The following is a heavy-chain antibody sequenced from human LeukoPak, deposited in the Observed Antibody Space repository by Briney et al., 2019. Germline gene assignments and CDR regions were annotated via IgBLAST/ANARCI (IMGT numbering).Heavy chain of an antibody. V-gene: IGHV1-2*02. CDR3: AGSGPSGYSYGYDY. CDR1: GYTFTGYY. CDR2: INPNSGGT. D-gene: IGHD5-18*01. Sequence: ASVKVSCKASGYTFTGYYVHWVRQAPGKGLEWMGWINPNSGGTNYAQKFQGRVTVTRDTSISTAYMELSRLRSDDTAVYYCAGSGPSGYSYGYDYWGQGTLVTVSS. J-gene: IGHJ4*02.